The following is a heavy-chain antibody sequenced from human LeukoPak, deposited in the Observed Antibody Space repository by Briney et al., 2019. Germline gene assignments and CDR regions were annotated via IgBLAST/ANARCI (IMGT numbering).Heavy chain of an antibody. D-gene: IGHD6-13*01. CDR1: GFTFSSYS. J-gene: IGHJ1*01. Sequence: PGGSLRLSCAASGFTFSSYSMNWVRQAPGKGLEWVSSISRSSSYIYYADSLKGRFTISRDNAKNSLDLQMNSLRAEDTAVYYCARDGSTWYEGYFQHWGQGTLVTVSS. CDR3: ARDGSTWYEGYFQH. CDR2: ISRSSSYI. V-gene: IGHV3-21*01.